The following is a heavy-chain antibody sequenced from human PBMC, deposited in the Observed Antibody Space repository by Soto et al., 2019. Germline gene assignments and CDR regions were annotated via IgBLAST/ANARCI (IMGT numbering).Heavy chain of an antibody. CDR3: VRQALSGGLVFDY. CDR2: IYYSGST. V-gene: IGHV4-59*08. D-gene: IGHD2-15*01. J-gene: IGHJ4*02. Sequence: SETLSLTCTVSGGSISSYYWSWIRQPPGKGLEWIGYIYYSGSTNYNPSLKSRVTISVDTSKNQFSLKLSSVTAADTAVYYCVRQALSGGLVFDYWGQGTLVTVSS. CDR1: GGSISSYY.